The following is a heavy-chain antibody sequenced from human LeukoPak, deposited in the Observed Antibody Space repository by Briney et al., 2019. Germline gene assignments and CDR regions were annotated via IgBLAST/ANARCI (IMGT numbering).Heavy chain of an antibody. CDR3: ASSDPRYCSSTSCYGWFDP. V-gene: IGHV1-69*06. CDR1: GGTFSSYA. Sequence: SVKVSCKASGGTFSSYAISWVRQAPGQGLEWMGGIIPIFGTANYAQKFQARVTITADKSTSTAYMELSSLRSEDTAVYYCASSDPRYCSSTSCYGWFDPWGQGTLVTVSS. CDR2: IIPIFGTA. D-gene: IGHD2-2*01. J-gene: IGHJ5*02.